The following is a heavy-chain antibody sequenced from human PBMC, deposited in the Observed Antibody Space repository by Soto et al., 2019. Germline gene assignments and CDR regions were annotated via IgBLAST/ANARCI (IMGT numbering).Heavy chain of an antibody. CDR1: GGSFSGYY. Sequence: SETLSLTCAVYGGSFSGYYWSWIRQPPGKGLEWIGEINHSGSTNYNPSLKSRVTISVDTSKNQFSLKLSSVTAADTAVYYCARVLENCGGTSCYKGSNWFDPWGQGTLVTVSS. CDR3: ARVLENCGGTSCYKGSNWFDP. V-gene: IGHV4-34*01. CDR2: INHSGST. D-gene: IGHD2-2*02. J-gene: IGHJ5*02.